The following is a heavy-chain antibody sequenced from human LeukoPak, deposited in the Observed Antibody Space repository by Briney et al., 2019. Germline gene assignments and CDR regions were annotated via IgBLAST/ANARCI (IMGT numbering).Heavy chain of an antibody. D-gene: IGHD6-19*01. CDR3: ARRSHDSSGWWNWFDP. V-gene: IGHV4-59*08. J-gene: IGHJ5*02. CDR2: IYYSGST. Sequence: SETLSLTCTVSGGSISSYYWSWIRQPPGKGLEWIGYIYYSGSTNYNPSLKSRVTISVDTSKNQFSLKLSSVTAADTAVYYCARRSHDSSGWWNWFDPWGQGTLVTVSS. CDR1: GGSISSYY.